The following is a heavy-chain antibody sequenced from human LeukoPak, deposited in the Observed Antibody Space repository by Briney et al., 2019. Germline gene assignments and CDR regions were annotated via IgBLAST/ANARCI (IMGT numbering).Heavy chain of an antibody. D-gene: IGHD2-2*02. J-gene: IGHJ6*02. CDR2: TYYRSKWYN. CDR3: ARDRMLPAAIDYYYGMDV. Sequence: SQTLSLTCTISGDSVSSNSAAWNRIRQSPSRGLEWLGRTYYRSKWYNDYAVSVKSRITINPDTSKNQFSLQLNSVTPEDTAVYYCARDRMLPAAIDYYYGMDVWGQGTTVTVSS. CDR1: GDSVSSNSAA. V-gene: IGHV6-1*01.